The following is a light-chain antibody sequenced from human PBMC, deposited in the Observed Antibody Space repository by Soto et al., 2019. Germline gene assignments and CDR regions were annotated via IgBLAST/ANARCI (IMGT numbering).Light chain of an antibody. V-gene: IGKV3-20*01. CDR2: GAS. Sequence: EILLTQSPDSLSLSPGDRATLSCRASQSFSSTFFAWYQQKPGQAPRLLIYGASSRATGIPDRFSGSGSGTDFTLPISRLEPEDCAVYYCQQYASSVTFGQGTKVEIK. CDR1: QSFSSTF. CDR3: QQYASSVT. J-gene: IGKJ1*01.